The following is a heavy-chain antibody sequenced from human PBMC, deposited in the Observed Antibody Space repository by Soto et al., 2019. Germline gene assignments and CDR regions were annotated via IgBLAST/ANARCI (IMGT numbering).Heavy chain of an antibody. J-gene: IGHJ4*02. D-gene: IGHD3-3*01. CDR1: GFSLTTSGVG. CDR2: IYWDVDK. CDR3: AHRVLRTVFGLVTTTAIDFDF. Sequence: QITLNESGPTPVKPRQTLTLTCTFSGFSLTTSGVGVGWIRQSPGKAPEWLALIYWDVDKRYSPSLKSRLTPTKDTSKNQVVLTMSDLDPADTATYYCAHRVLRTVFGLVTTTAIDFDFWGQGTPVAVSS. V-gene: IGHV2-5*02.